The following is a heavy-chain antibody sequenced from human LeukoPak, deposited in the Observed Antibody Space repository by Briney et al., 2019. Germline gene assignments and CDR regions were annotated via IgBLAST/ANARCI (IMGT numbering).Heavy chain of an antibody. Sequence: SGGSLRLSCAASGFTFSSYAMSWVRQAPGKGLEWVSAISGSGGSTYYADSVKGRFTISRDNSKNTLYLQMNSLRAEDTAVYYCAKGGRYSSSPQFGYWGQGTLVTVSS. V-gene: IGHV3-23*01. J-gene: IGHJ4*02. D-gene: IGHD6-6*01. CDR3: AKGGRYSSSPQFGY. CDR1: GFTFSSYA. CDR2: ISGSGGST.